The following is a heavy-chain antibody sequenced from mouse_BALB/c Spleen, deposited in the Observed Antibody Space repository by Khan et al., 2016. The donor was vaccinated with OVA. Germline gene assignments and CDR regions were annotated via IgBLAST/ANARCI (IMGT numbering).Heavy chain of an antibody. V-gene: IGHV1-77*01. CDR3: ARRNYFGYTFAY. CDR1: GYIFPDYY. CDR2: ISPGSGDI. D-gene: IGHD1-2*01. Sequence: VQLQESGTELARPGASVKLSCKASGYIFPDYYINWVKERTGQGLEWIGEISPGSGDIYYNEKLKGKAPLTADKAYSTAYMQFSSLTSEDSSVYYCARRNYFGYTFAYWGQGTLVTVSA. J-gene: IGHJ3*01.